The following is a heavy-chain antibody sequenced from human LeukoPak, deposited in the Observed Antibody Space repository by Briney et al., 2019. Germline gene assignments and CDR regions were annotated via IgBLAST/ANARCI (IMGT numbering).Heavy chain of an antibody. CDR1: GGSIRSYY. CDR3: ARDGQWLVPYYYYYGMDV. Sequence: SETLSLTCTVSGGSIRSYYWSWIRQPPGKGLEWIGYIYYSGSTNYNPSLKSRVSISVDTSKNQFSLKLSSVTAADTAVYYCARDGQWLVPYYYYYGMDVWGQGTTVTVSS. CDR2: IYYSGST. D-gene: IGHD6-19*01. V-gene: IGHV4-59*01. J-gene: IGHJ6*02.